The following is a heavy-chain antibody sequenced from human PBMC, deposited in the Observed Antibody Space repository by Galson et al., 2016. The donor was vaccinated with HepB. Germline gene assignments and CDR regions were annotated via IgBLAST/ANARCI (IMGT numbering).Heavy chain of an antibody. CDR3: ATIRLLCLGTTCYGVGLDY. D-gene: IGHD2-2*01. Sequence: SETLSLTCAVSGGSISSSRHYWGWIRQPPGKGLEWIASMYYSGSTYYNPSLKSRVTISVDTSKNQLSLSLSSVTAADTTVYYCATIRLLCLGTTCYGVGLDYWGHGTLVTVSS. CDR1: GGSISSSRHY. V-gene: IGHV4-39*07. CDR2: MYYSGST. J-gene: IGHJ4*03.